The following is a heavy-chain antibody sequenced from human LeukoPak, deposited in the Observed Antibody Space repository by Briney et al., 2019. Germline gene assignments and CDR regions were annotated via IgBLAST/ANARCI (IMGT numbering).Heavy chain of an antibody. CDR3: ATDTAMALGAFDI. J-gene: IGHJ3*02. CDR2: MNPNSGNT. D-gene: IGHD5-18*01. Sequence: GASVKVSCKASGYTFTSYDINWVRQATGQGLEWMGWMNPNSGNTGYAQKFQGRVTMTRNTSISTAYMELSSLRSEDTAVYYCATDTAMALGAFDIWGQGTMVTVSS. V-gene: IGHV1-8*01. CDR1: GYTFTSYD.